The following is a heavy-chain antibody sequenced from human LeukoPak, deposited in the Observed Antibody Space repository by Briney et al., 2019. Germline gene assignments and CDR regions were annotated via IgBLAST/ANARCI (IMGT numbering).Heavy chain of an antibody. CDR3: ARASGYCSGGSCYDDWFDP. J-gene: IGHJ5*02. CDR1: GYTFTSYD. Sequence: GASVKVSCKASGYTFTSYDIKWVRQATGQGLEWMGWMNPNSGNAGYAQKFQGRVTMTRNTSISTAYMELSSLRSEDTAVYYCARASGYCSGGSCYDDWFDPWGQGTLVTVSS. D-gene: IGHD2-15*01. CDR2: MNPNSGNA. V-gene: IGHV1-8*01.